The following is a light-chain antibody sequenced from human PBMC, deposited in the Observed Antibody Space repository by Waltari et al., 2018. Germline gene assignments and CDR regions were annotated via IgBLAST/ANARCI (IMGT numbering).Light chain of an antibody. V-gene: IGKV3-20*01. CDR1: QSVTRAL. J-gene: IGKJ1*01. Sequence: EILLTQSPGTLPLSPGERATLSCRASQSVTRALAWYQQKPGQAPRLLIYNASNRATGIPDRFSGSGSGTDFSLTISRLEPEDFAVYYCQHYVRLPATFGQGTKVEIK. CDR2: NAS. CDR3: QHYVRLPAT.